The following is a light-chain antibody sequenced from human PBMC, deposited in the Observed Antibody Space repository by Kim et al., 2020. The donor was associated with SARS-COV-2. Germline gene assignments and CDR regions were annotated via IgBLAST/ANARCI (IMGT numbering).Light chain of an antibody. V-gene: IGKV3-15*01. Sequence: EIVMTQSPATLSVSPGERATLSCRASQSVSTKLAWYQQKPGQAPRLLIYSASARATGIPARCSGSGSETEFTLTISSLQSEDFAVYYCQQYNNWPPRFGQGTKVDIK. J-gene: IGKJ1*01. CDR1: QSVSTK. CDR2: SAS. CDR3: QQYNNWPPR.